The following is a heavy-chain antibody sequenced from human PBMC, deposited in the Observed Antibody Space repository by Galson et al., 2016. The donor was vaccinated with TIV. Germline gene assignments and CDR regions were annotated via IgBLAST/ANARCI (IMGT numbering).Heavy chain of an antibody. CDR2: ISYSGSAK. CDR3: ARYSGKSYALDV. J-gene: IGHJ6*02. Sequence: SLRLSCAASGFTLSDSYMTWIRQAPGKGLEWLSHISYSGSAKYDADSMKGRLTMSRDIAKNSMYLGMSSLRAEDTAVYYWARYSGKSYALDVWGQGTAVTVSS. V-gene: IGHV3-11*01. D-gene: IGHD1-26*01. CDR1: GFTLSDSY.